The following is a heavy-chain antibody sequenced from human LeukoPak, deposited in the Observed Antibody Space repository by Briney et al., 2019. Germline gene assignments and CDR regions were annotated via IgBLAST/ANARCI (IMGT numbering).Heavy chain of an antibody. V-gene: IGHV4-39*07. CDR2: IYSSGST. CDR3: ARVKRGGFSYGQNSYYFYMDV. Sequence: PSHRLSPTCSVSGASISSGRNYSGWIRQPPGKTPEWIVSIYSSGSTYYNPSLKSRVIIIIDTPKNHFSLSLSSVTAADTAVYYCARVKRGGFSYGQNSYYFYMDVWGKGTTVTISS. J-gene: IGHJ6*03. CDR1: GASISSGRNY. D-gene: IGHD5-18*01.